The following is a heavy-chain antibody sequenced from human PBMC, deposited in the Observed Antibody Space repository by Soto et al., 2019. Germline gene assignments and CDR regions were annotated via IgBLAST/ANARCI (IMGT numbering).Heavy chain of an antibody. Sequence: PSETLSLTCTVSGGSSSSYYWSWIRQPPGKGLEWIGYIYYSGSTNYNPSLKSRVTISVDTSKNQFSLKMSSVTAADTAVYYCARVHWVMREMWFDPWGQGTLVTVSS. J-gene: IGHJ5*02. CDR2: IYYSGST. V-gene: IGHV4-59*01. CDR3: ARVHWVMREMWFDP. CDR1: GGSSSSYY. D-gene: IGHD3-16*01.